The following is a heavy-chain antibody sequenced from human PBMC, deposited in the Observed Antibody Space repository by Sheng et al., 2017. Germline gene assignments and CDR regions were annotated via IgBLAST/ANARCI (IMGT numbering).Heavy chain of an antibody. CDR2: FFMMEIL. CDR1: GFTFNVFS. CDR3: ARDASVTTGIS. D-gene: IGHD4-17*01. Sequence: QLVQSGGGVVQPGTSLRLSCSTSGFTFNVFSMHWVRRLQARGWNGWQLFFMMEILNTTQTPWRADSTISRDNLKNTVYLEMNNLRLEDTAVYFCARDASVTTGISWGQGSLVTVS. J-gene: IGHJ5*02. V-gene: IGHV3-30*04.